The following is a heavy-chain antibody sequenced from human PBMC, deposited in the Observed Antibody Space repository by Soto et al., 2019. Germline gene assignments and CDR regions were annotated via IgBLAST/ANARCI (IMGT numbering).Heavy chain of an antibody. V-gene: IGHV3-30*18. Sequence: GGSLRLSCAASGFSFSSFGMHWVRQAPGRGLEWVAFNSYDGSNKYYADSVKGRFTISRDSSEKTLYLQMNSLRPEDTAVYYCAKALGELSPESYDYWGQGTLVTVSS. CDR2: NSYDGSNK. J-gene: IGHJ4*02. CDR3: AKALGELSPESYDY. CDR1: GFSFSSFG. D-gene: IGHD3-16*02.